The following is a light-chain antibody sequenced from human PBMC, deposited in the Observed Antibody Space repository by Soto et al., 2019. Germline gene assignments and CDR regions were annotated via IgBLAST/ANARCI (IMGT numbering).Light chain of an antibody. CDR3: QQRARWVT. CDR2: RTS. J-gene: IGKJ5*01. V-gene: IGKV3-11*01. CDR1: RSISSN. Sequence: EIVMTQSPATLSVSPGERATLSCRASRSISSNLAWYQQKPGQAPRLLMFRTSNRATGIPARFSGSGSETDFTLTISSLEPEDSAVYFCQQRARWVTFGQGTRLEIK.